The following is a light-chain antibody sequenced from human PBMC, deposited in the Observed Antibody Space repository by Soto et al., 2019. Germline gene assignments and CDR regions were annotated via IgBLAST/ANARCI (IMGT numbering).Light chain of an antibody. J-gene: IGLJ3*02. Sequence: QSALTQPPSASGSTGQSVTISSTGSSSDVGGYYYVSWYQQHPGKAPKLMIYEVSKRPSGVPDRFSGSKSGNTASLTVSGLQAEDEADYYCSSYAGNNNFVVFGGGTKLTVL. CDR1: SSDVGGYYY. V-gene: IGLV2-8*01. CDR2: EVS. CDR3: SSYAGNNNFVV.